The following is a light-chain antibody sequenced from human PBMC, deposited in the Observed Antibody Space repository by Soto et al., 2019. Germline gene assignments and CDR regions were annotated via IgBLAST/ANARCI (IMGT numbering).Light chain of an antibody. CDR1: QTIRSNY. Sequence: ETVLTQSPGTLFFSPGETATLSCRASQTIRSNYLAWYRQTPGQAPRLLIYGASNRATGIADRFSGSGSGTDFTLIISRLEPEDFALYYCQQYGSSPCTFGQGTKVEIK. V-gene: IGKV3-20*01. CDR3: QQYGSSPCT. J-gene: IGKJ1*01. CDR2: GAS.